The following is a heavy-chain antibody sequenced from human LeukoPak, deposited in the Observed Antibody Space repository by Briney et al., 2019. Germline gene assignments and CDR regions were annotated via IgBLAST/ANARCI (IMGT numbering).Heavy chain of an antibody. CDR2: IIPIFGTA. J-gene: IGHJ4*02. D-gene: IGHD5-18*01. CDR1: GGTFSSYA. V-gene: IGHV1-69*13. CDR3: ARDLTSGYSYDLDY. Sequence: SVKVSCKASGGTFSSYAISWVRQAPGQGLEWMGGIIPIFGTANYAQKFQGRVTITADESTSTAYMELSSLRSEDAAVYYCARDLTSGYSYDLDYWGQGTLVTVSS.